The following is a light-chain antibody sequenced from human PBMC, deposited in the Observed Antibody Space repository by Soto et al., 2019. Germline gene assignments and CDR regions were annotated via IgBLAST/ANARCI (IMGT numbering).Light chain of an antibody. V-gene: IGKV3-11*01. J-gene: IGKJ3*01. CDR2: DAS. Sequence: EIVLTQSPATLSLSPGERATLSCRASQSVTSNLAWYQQKPGQAPRLLIYDASNRATGIPARFSGSGSGTDFTLTISSLEPEDFAGYYCQQRNNWPTFGPGTKVDIK. CDR3: QQRNNWPT. CDR1: QSVTSN.